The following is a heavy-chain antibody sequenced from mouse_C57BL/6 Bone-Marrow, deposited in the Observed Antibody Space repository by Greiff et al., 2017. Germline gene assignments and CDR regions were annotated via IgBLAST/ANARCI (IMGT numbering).Heavy chain of an antibody. D-gene: IGHD1-1*01. CDR3: ARCGYGSSYVAY. CDR2: IHPNSGST. V-gene: IGHV1-64*01. J-gene: IGHJ3*01. Sequence: QVQLQQPGAELVKPGASVKLSCKASGYTFTSYWMHWVKQRPGQGLEWIGMIHPNSGSTNYNEKFKSKATLTVDKSSSTAYMQLRSLTSEDSAVYYCARCGYGSSYVAYWGKGTLVTVSA. CDR1: GYTFTSYW.